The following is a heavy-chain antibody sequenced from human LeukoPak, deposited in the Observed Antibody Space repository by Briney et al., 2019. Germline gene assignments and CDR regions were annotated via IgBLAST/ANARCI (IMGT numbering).Heavy chain of an antibody. J-gene: IGHJ4*02. D-gene: IGHD3-22*01. CDR2: MNPNSGNT. CDR3: ARLYDSSGYYAHDY. Sequence: GASVKVSCKVSVYTFTSCDINWVRQATGQGLEWMGWMNPNSGNTGYAQTFQGRVTMTRTTSISTVYMELSSLRSEDTAVYYCARLYDSSGYYAHDYWGQGTLVTVSS. V-gene: IGHV1-8*01. CDR1: VYTFTSCD.